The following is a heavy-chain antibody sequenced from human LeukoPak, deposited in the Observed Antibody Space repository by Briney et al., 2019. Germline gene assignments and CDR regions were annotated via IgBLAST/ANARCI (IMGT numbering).Heavy chain of an antibody. D-gene: IGHD3-10*01. CDR1: GFTLSSYW. CDR3: AAGGFGEPIDY. CDR2: IWYDGSNK. J-gene: IGHJ4*02. V-gene: IGHV3-33*08. Sequence: GGSLRLSCAASGFTLSSYWMSWVRQAPGKGLEWVAVIWYDGSNKYYADSVKGRFTISRDNSKNTLYLQMNILRAEDTAVYYCAAGGFGEPIDYWGQGTLVTVSS.